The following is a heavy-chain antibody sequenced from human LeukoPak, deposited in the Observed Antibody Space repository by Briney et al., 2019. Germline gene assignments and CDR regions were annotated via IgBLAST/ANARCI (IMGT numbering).Heavy chain of an antibody. CDR3: ARDRRSGLDH. CDR1: GFSFSSSW. J-gene: IGHJ4*02. D-gene: IGHD6-19*01. V-gene: IGHV3-7*03. CDR2: LKQDAYQT. Sequence: GGSLRLSYAASGFSFSSSWMAWVRQAPGQGLEWVANLKQDAYQTFYLESVKGRFTISRDNAKNSLYLYMNSLRVEDTAMYYCARDRRSGLDHWGQGALVTVSS.